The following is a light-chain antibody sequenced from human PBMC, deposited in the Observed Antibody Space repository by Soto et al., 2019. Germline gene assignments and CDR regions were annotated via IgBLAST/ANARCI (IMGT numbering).Light chain of an antibody. CDR2: STN. CDR3: ASGDVSLSGWV. Sequence: QSVLTQSPSASGTPGQRVTISCSGQNSNIGTYYAYWYQHLPGAAPKLLIYSTNMRPSGVPDRFSGSKSGTSASLAISGLRAEDEGHYYCASGDVSLSGWVFGGGTKLTVL. V-gene: IGLV1-47*02. CDR1: NSNIGTYY. J-gene: IGLJ3*02.